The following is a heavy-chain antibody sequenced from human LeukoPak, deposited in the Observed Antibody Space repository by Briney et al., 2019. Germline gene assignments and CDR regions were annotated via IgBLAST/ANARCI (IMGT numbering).Heavy chain of an antibody. D-gene: IGHD6-19*01. V-gene: IGHV3-30*04. CDR3: ARDAYSSGRGTFDY. CDR2: ISYDGSNK. Sequence: GRSLRLSCAASGFTFSSYAMHWVRQAPGKGLEWVAVISYDGSNKYYADSVKGRFTISRDNSKNTLYLQMNSLRAEDTAVYYCARDAYSSGRGTFDYWGQGTLVPSPQ. J-gene: IGHJ4*02. CDR1: GFTFSSYA.